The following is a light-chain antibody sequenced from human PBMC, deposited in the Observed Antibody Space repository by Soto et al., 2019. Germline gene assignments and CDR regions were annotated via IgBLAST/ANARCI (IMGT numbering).Light chain of an antibody. J-gene: IGKJ4*01. Sequence: EIVMTQSPATLSVSPGERATLSCRASGSINGNLAWYQQKPGQAPRLLMFRTSTRATGFPARFSGSGSGTEFNLTISSLQSEDFAVYYCQQYNNWPRATFGGGTKVDIK. CDR1: GSINGN. CDR2: RTS. V-gene: IGKV3-15*01. CDR3: QQYNNWPRAT.